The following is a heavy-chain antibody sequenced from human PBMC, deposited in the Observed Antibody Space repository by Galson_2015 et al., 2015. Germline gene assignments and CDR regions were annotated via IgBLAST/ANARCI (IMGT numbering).Heavy chain of an antibody. V-gene: IGHV6-1*01. D-gene: IGHD6-13*01. CDR3: ARGGSIAAAGTLDNWFDP. J-gene: IGHJ5*02. Sequence: CAISGDSVSSNSAAWNWIRQSPSRGLEWLGRTYYRSKWYNDYAVSVKSRITINPDTSKNQFSLQLNSVTPEDTAVYYCARGGSIAAAGTLDNWFDPWGQGTLVTVSS. CDR1: GDSVSSNSAA. CDR2: TYYRSKWYN.